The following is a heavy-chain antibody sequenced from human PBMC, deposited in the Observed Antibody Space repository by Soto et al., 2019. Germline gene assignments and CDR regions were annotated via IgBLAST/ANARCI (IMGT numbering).Heavy chain of an antibody. CDR3: AREPDGDWAGGGQNGFDY. D-gene: IGHD4-17*01. Sequence: QVQLVESGGGVVQPGRSLRLSCAASGFTFSSYGMHWVRQAPGKGLEWVAVIWYDGSNKYYADSVKGRFTISRDNSKNTLYLQMNSLRAEDTAVYYCAREPDGDWAGGGQNGFDYWGQGTLVTVSS. V-gene: IGHV3-33*01. CDR1: GFTFSSYG. J-gene: IGHJ4*02. CDR2: IWYDGSNK.